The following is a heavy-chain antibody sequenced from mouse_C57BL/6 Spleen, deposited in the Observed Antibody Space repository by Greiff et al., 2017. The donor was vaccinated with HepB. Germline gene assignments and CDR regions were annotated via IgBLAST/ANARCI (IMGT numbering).Heavy chain of an antibody. CDR1: GYTFTSYW. CDR2: IYPGSGST. J-gene: IGHJ1*03. Sequence: QVHVKQPGAELVKPGASVKMSCKASGYTFTSYWITWVKQRPGQGLEWIGDIYPGSGSTNYNEKFKSKATLTVDTSSSTAYLQLSRLTSEDSAVYYCARKGYGSSWDWYFDVWGTGTTVTVSS. V-gene: IGHV1-55*01. CDR3: ARKGYGSSWDWYFDV. D-gene: IGHD1-1*01.